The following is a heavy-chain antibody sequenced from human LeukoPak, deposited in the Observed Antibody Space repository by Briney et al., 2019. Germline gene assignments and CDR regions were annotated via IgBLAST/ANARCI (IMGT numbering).Heavy chain of an antibody. CDR2: INPTGTGT. CDR1: GYTFTGYY. Sequence: ASVKVSCKASGYTFTGYYMHWVRQAPGEGLEWMGIINPTGTGTSYAQKFQDRVTMTRDTSTSTLYMGLSSLRSEDTAVYYCARGYCGSTTCYTGWKQLWPDDYWGQGALVTVSS. CDR3: ARGYCGSTTCYTGWKQLWPDDY. J-gene: IGHJ4*02. V-gene: IGHV1-46*01. D-gene: IGHD2-2*02.